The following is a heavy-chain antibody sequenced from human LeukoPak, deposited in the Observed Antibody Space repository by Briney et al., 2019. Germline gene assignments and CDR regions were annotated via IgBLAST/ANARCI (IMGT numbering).Heavy chain of an antibody. Sequence: PGGSLRLSCAASEFTFKSYGMSWVRLAPGRGLEWVSFISGTGLSAYYRDSVKGRFTISRDNSKNTLYLQMNSLRAEDTATYYCARLMRHMMEDVYDIWGQGTKVTVS. CDR3: ARLMRHMMEDVYDI. V-gene: IGHV3-23*01. J-gene: IGHJ3*02. CDR2: ISGTGLSA. CDR1: EFTFKSYG. D-gene: IGHD3-16*01.